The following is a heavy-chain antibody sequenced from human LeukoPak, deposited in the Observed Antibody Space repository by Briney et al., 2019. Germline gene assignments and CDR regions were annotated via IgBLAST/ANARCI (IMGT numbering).Heavy chain of an antibody. J-gene: IGHJ5*02. Sequence: SETLSLTCTVSGGSISSGDYYWSWIRQPPGKGLEWIGYIYYSGSTYYNPSLKSRVTISVDTSKNQFSLKLSSVTAADTAVYYCARGGDFWSDYRFDPWGQGTLVTVSS. V-gene: IGHV4-30-4*08. CDR3: ARGGDFWSDYRFDP. D-gene: IGHD3-3*01. CDR2: IYYSGST. CDR1: GGSISSGDYY.